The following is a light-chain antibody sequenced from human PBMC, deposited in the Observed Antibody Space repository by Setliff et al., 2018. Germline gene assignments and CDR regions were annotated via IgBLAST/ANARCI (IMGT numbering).Light chain of an antibody. V-gene: IGLV2-14*03. J-gene: IGLJ1*01. Sequence: QSALTQPPSASGSPGQSVTISCTGTRSDVGGYNYVSWYQQHPGKAPKLVIYDVSKRPSGVSTRFSASKSANTASLTISGLQPEDEADYYCFSYTTGSTRRGVFGTGTKV. CDR3: FSYTTGSTRRGV. CDR1: RSDVGGYNY. CDR2: DVS.